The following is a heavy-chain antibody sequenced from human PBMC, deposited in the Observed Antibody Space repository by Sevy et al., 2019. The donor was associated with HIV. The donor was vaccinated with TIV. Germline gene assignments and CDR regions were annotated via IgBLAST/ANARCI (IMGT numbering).Heavy chain of an antibody. J-gene: IGHJ6*02. CDR2: IKQDGSEK. V-gene: IGHV3-7*01. D-gene: IGHD1-26*01. CDR3: ARSGGSYDYGMDV. Sequence: GGSLRLSCAASEFTFSSYWMSWVRQAPGKGLEWVANIKQDGSEKYYVDSVKDRFTIPRDNAKNSLYLQMNSLRAEDTAVYYCARSGGSYDYGMDVWGQGTTVTVSS. CDR1: EFTFSSYW.